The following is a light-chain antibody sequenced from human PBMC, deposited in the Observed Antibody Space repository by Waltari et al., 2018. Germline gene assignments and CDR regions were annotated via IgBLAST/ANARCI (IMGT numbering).Light chain of an antibody. CDR2: GAS. V-gene: IGKV3-20*01. CDR3: QQYGSLTIT. Sequence: EIVLTQSPGTLSLSPGERATLSCRASQSVSSSYLAWYQQKPGQAPRLLIYGASSRATGIPDRFSGSGSGTDFTLTISRLEPEGFAVYYCQQYGSLTITFGQGTRLEIK. J-gene: IGKJ5*01. CDR1: QSVSSSY.